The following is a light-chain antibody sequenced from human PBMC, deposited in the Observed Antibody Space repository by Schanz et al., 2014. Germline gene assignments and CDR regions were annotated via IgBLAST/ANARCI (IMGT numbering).Light chain of an antibody. CDR1: QSVSSSS. CDR3: QQYNNWPLT. J-gene: IGKJ4*01. CDR2: GAS. V-gene: IGKV3-20*01. Sequence: EIVLTQSPGTLSLSPGERATLSCRASQSVSSSSLAWYQQKPGQAPRLLIYGASNRATGVPARFSGGGFGTDFTLTISSLEPEDFAVYYCQQYNNWPLTFGGGTKVEIK.